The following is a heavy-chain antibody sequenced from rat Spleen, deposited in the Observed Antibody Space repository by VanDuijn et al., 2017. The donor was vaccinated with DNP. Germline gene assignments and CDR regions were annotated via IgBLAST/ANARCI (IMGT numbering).Heavy chain of an antibody. D-gene: IGHD1-10*01. CDR3: ASLNNYNWFAY. CDR2: ISYDGSST. J-gene: IGHJ3*01. CDR1: GFTFSDSY. Sequence: EVRLVESGGDLVQPGRSLKLSCAASGFTFSDSYMAWVRQAPKKGLEWVATISYDGSSTYYRDSVKGRFTISRDNAKSTLYLQMDSLRSEDTATYYCASLNNYNWFAYWGQGTLVTVSS. V-gene: IGHV5-7*01.